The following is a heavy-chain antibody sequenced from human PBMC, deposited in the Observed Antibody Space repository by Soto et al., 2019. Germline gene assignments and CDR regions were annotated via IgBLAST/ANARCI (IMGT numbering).Heavy chain of an antibody. V-gene: IGHV3-21*01. D-gene: IGHD6-13*01. CDR3: TRDASRDSSARGWFDP. CDR1: GFSFRSFT. CDR2: ISSNSAYI. Sequence: GGSLRLSCAASGFSFRSFTMNWVRQAPGKGLEWVSTISSNSAYIYYTDALRGRFTISRDNAKSSLHLQMNSLRAEDTAVYYCTRDASRDSSARGWFDPWGPGTLVTVSS. J-gene: IGHJ5*02.